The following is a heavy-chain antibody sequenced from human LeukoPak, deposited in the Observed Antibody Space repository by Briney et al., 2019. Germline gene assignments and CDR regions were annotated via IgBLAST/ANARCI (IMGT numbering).Heavy chain of an antibody. D-gene: IGHD3-10*01. CDR2: IAPISGTP. Sequence: GASVKVSCKASGCTFTHYVISWVRQAPGQGLEWMGGIAPISGTPLYSQRFQGRVTIIADTSTNKAYMEMSSVTSEDTAVYYCAREGEYYSESGNLVDASDVWGQGTMVIVSA. CDR1: GCTFTHYV. V-gene: IGHV1-69*06. CDR3: AREGEYYSESGNLVDASDV. J-gene: IGHJ3*01.